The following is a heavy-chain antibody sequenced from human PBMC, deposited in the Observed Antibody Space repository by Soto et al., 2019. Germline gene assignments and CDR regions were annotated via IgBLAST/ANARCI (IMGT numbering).Heavy chain of an antibody. CDR2: ITPIYPTT. Sequence: QVQLVQSGAEVRKPGSSVQVSCKASGGTFYTYTFSWVRQAPGPGLEWMGSITPIYPTTNYAEKFQGRLTVTADGSTSTAYMELSSLTSDDTAVYYCARIPRYSFPTSYDLDSWGQGTLVTVSS. CDR1: GGTFYTYT. V-gene: IGHV1-69*15. D-gene: IGHD5-18*01. J-gene: IGHJ4*02. CDR3: ARIPRYSFPTSYDLDS.